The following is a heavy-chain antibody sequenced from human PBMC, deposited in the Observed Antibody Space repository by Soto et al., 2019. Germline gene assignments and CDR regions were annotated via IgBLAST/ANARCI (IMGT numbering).Heavy chain of an antibody. D-gene: IGHD2-2*01. J-gene: IGHJ6*02. V-gene: IGHV1-2*02. CDR1: GYTFTGYY. CDR2: INPNSGGT. Sequence: GASVKVSCKASGYTFTGYYMHWVRQAPGQGLEWMGWINPNSGGTNYAQKFQGRVTMTRDTSISTAYMELSRLRSDDTAVYYCASDPGYCSSTSCKIRYRYYYYYGMDVWGQGTTVTVSS. CDR3: ASDPGYCSSTSCKIRYRYYYYYGMDV.